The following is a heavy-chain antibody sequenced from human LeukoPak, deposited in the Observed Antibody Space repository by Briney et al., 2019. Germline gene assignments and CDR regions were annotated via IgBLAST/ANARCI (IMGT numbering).Heavy chain of an antibody. CDR3: ARHVVGATYYYYMDV. J-gene: IGHJ6*03. D-gene: IGHD1-26*01. V-gene: IGHV5-51*01. CDR2: IYPGDSDT. Sequence: GESLKISCKGSGYSFTSYWIGWVRQMPGKGLGWMGIIYPGDSDTRYSPSFQGQVTISADKSISTAYLQWSSLKASDTAIYYCARHVVGATYYYYMDVWGKGTTVTVSS. CDR1: GYSFTSYW.